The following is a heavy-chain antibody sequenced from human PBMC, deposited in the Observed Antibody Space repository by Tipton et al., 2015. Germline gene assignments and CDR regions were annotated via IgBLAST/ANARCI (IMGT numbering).Heavy chain of an antibody. D-gene: IGHD3-9*01. J-gene: IGHJ4*02. CDR1: SDSINKYY. CDR3: ACQDYDSLDRDFQSVDY. Sequence: TLSLTCTVSSDSINKYYCSLILQPPGKELQWSLYIQFSGATNYNPSLESRFSISVDTSKTQFSLEMRPVTATDTAVYYCACQDYDSLDRDFQSVDYWGQGRLVTVSS. V-gene: IGHV4-59*01. CDR2: IQFSGAT.